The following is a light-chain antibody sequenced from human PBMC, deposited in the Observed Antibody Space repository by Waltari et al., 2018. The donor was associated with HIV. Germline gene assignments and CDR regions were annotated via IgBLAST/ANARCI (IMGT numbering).Light chain of an antibody. CDR3: RAWDSSTVV. V-gene: IGLV3-1*01. CDR1: KLGDKY. CDR2: QDS. J-gene: IGLJ2*01. Sequence: SYEVTQPPSVSVSPGQTASITCSGDKLGDKYACWYQQRPGQSPVLVIYQDSKRPPAVPGRFSGSNSGNTATLTISGTQAMDEADYYCRAWDSSTVVFGGGTKLTVL.